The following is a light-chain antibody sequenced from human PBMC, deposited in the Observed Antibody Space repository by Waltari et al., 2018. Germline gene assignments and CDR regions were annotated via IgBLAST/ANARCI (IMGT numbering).Light chain of an antibody. CDR2: WAS. CDR1: QSVLYSSNNKNY. J-gene: IGKJ1*01. Sequence: DIVMTQSPDSLAVSLGERATTSCKSSQSVLYSSNNKNYLAWYQHKPGQPPRLLLYWASTRASGAPDRFTGSGSGTDFTLTISSLQAEDVAVYYCHQYYTTPRTFGQGTKVEIK. V-gene: IGKV4-1*01. CDR3: HQYYTTPRT.